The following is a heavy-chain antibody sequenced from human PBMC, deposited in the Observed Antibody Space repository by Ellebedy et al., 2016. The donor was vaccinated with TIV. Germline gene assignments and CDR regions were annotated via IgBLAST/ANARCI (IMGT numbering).Heavy chain of an antibody. CDR2: ISSSGSTI. Sequence: GGSLRLXCAASGFTFSDYYMSWIRQAPGKGLEWVSYISSSGSTIYYADSVKGRFTISRDNAKNSLYLQMNSLRAEDTAVYYCGGGERTWLYDFWSGYQLGHMDVWGKGTTVTVSS. J-gene: IGHJ6*03. V-gene: IGHV3-11*01. D-gene: IGHD3-3*01. CDR1: GFTFSDYY. CDR3: GGGERTWLYDFWSGYQLGHMDV.